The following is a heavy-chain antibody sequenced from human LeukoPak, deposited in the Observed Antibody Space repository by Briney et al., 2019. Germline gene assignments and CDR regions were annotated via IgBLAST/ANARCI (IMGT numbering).Heavy chain of an antibody. CDR1: GFTFSSFW. J-gene: IGHJ4*02. CDR2: IKTDGSTT. V-gene: IGHV3-74*01. D-gene: IGHD6-13*01. Sequence: GGSLRLSCAASGFTFSSFWMHWLRPTPGKGLVWFSRIKTDGSTTSYADSVKGRFTISRDNAKNTLYLQMNSLRAEDTAVYYCARAVGSSWGNFDWWGQGTLVTVSS. CDR3: ARAVGSSWGNFDW.